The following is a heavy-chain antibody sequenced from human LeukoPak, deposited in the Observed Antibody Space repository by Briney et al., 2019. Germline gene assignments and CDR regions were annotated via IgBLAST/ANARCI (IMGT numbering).Heavy chain of an antibody. J-gene: IGHJ4*02. CDR1: GYTLTELS. V-gene: IGHV1-24*01. CDR2: FDPEDGET. Sequence: ASVRVSREVSGYTLTELSMHWVRQAPGKGLEWMGGFDPEDGETIYAQKFQGRVTMTEDTSTDTAYMELSSLRSEDTAVYYCATVGFSSFDYWGQGTLVAVSS. CDR3: ATVGFSSFDY. D-gene: IGHD2/OR15-2a*01.